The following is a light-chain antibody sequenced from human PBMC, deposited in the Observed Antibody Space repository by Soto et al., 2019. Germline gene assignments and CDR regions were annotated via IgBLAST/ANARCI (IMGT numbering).Light chain of an antibody. CDR1: SSNIGRNT. V-gene: IGLV1-44*01. Sequence: QSVVTQPPSVSGTPGQRVTISCSGSSSNIGRNTVNWYHLFPGMTPTFLIYQNDRRPSGVPDRFSASKSGTSATLAVSGLQSDDEGDYYCAVWDDSLNGPVFGGGTKVTVL. CDR3: AVWDDSLNGPV. CDR2: QND. J-gene: IGLJ2*01.